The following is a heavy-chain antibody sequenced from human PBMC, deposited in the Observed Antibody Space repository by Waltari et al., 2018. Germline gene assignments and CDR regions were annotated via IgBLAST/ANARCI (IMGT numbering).Heavy chain of an antibody. V-gene: IGHV1-69*05. CDR1: GGTFSSYA. CDR3: AREKTYYDILTGYHPSWGTETYYFDY. J-gene: IGHJ4*02. CDR2: IIPIFGTA. Sequence: QVQLVQSGAEVKKPGSSVKVSCKASGGTFSSYAISWVRQAPGPGLEWMRGIIPIFGTANYAQKFQGRVTITTDESTSTAYMELSSLRSEDTAVYYCAREKTYYDILTGYHPSWGTETYYFDYWGQGTLVTVSS. D-gene: IGHD3-9*01.